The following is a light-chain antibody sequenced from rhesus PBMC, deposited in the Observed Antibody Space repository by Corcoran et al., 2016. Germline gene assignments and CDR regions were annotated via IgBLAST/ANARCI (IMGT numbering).Light chain of an antibody. V-gene: IGKV1-25*01. CDR2: VAS. Sequence: DIQMTQSPSSLSASVGDRVTITCRASLGINNDLAWYQQKPGGPPKLLLYVASLLQGGIPSRFSGLGSGADFTLPISSLQSEDFGTYYCQHYFTTPLTFGGGTKVELK. CDR1: LGINND. CDR3: QHYFTTPLT. J-gene: IGKJ4*01.